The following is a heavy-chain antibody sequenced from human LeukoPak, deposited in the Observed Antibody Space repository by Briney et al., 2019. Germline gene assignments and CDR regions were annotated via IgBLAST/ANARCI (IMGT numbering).Heavy chain of an antibody. Sequence: SETLSLTCTVSGGSISSYYWSWIRQPPGKGLEWIGYIYYSGSTYYNPSLKSRVTISVDTSKNQFSLKLSSVTAADTAVYYCARVESVNYFDYWGQGTLVTVSS. CDR3: ARVESVNYFDY. CDR2: IYYSGST. D-gene: IGHD4-23*01. CDR1: GGSISSYY. J-gene: IGHJ4*02. V-gene: IGHV4-30-4*08.